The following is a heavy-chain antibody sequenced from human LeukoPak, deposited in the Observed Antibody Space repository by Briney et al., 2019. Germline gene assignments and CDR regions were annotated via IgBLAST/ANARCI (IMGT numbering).Heavy chain of an antibody. CDR3: SRDRITIFGVVSKPGAYGMDV. V-gene: IGHV3-11*01. D-gene: IGHD3-3*01. Sequence: GGSLRLSCAASGFTFSDYYMSWIRQAPGKGLEWVSYISSSGSTIYYADSVKGRFTISRDNAKNSLYLQMNSLRAEATAVYYCSRDRITIFGVVSKPGAYGMDVWGQGTTVTVSS. J-gene: IGHJ6*02. CDR1: GFTFSDYY. CDR2: ISSSGSTI.